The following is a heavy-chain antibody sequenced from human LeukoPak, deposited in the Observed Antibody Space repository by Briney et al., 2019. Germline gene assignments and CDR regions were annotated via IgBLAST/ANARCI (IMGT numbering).Heavy chain of an antibody. D-gene: IGHD2/OR15-2a*01. CDR1: GGSINSYY. J-gene: IGHJ6*02. Sequence: SETLSLTCTVSGGSINSYYWGWIRQPPGKGLEWIGNIYYSGSTYYSPSLTSRVTVSVDTSENQFSLKLSSVTAADTAVYYCARAHSIASYYYGVDVWGQGTTVTVSS. V-gene: IGHV4-39*07. CDR2: IYYSGST. CDR3: ARAHSIASYYYGVDV.